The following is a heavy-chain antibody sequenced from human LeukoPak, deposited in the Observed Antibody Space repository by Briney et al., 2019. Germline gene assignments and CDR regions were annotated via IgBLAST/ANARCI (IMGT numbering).Heavy chain of an antibody. CDR2: ISCSGGST. CDR1: GFTFSSYA. CDR3: AKDWQDSLLWFGEPRGDHDAFDI. D-gene: IGHD3-10*01. V-gene: IGHV3-23*01. J-gene: IGHJ3*02. Sequence: QPGGSLRLSCAASGFTFSSYAMSWVRQAPGKGLEWVSAISCSGGSTYYADSVKGRFTISRDNSKNTLYLQMNSLRAEDTAVYYCAKDWQDSLLWFGEPRGDHDAFDIWGQGTMVTVSS.